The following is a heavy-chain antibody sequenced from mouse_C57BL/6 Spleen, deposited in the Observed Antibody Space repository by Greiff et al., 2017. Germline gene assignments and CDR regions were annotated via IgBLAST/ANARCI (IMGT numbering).Heavy chain of an antibody. Sequence: VQLQESGPELVKPGASVKISCKASGYAFSSSWMNWVKQRPGKGLEWIGRFYPGDGDTNYNGKFKGKATLTADKSSSTAYMQLSSLTSEDSAVYFCARRTAYVYAMDYWGQGTSVTVAS. CDR3: ARRTAYVYAMDY. V-gene: IGHV1-82*01. CDR2: FYPGDGDT. D-gene: IGHD5-5*01. CDR1: GYAFSSSW. J-gene: IGHJ4*01.